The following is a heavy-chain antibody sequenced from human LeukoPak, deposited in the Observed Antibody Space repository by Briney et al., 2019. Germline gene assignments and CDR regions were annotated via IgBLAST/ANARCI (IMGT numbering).Heavy chain of an antibody. V-gene: IGHV1-46*03. CDR1: GYTFTSYY. J-gene: IGHJ4*02. Sequence: ASVKASCKASGYTFTSYYMHWGRQAPGQGLEWMGIINPSGGSTSYAQKLKGRGTMSRAIYTSTVTMELSSRRSGDPAVCYCATCGDSPLGPADGFDYWGQGTLVTVSS. CDR3: ATCGDSPLGPADGFDY. D-gene: IGHD4-17*01. CDR2: INPSGGST.